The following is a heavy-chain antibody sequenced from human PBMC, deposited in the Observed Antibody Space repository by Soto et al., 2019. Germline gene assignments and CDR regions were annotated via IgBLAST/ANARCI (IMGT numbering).Heavy chain of an antibody. Sequence: GGSLRLSCAASGFTFSSYAMSWVRQAPGKGLEWVSAMSGSGSSTYDADSVKGRFTISRDNSKNTLYLQMNSLRAEDTAVYYCAKAGHSSGWYPNWFDPWGQGTLVPVSS. CDR1: GFTFSSYA. CDR3: AKAGHSSGWYPNWFDP. D-gene: IGHD6-19*01. V-gene: IGHV3-23*01. CDR2: MSGSGSST. J-gene: IGHJ5*02.